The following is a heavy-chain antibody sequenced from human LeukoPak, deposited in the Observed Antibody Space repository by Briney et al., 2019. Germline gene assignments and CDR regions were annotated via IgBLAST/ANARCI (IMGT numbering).Heavy chain of an antibody. J-gene: IGHJ6*04. D-gene: IGHD3-10*01. CDR2: ISYDGSNK. V-gene: IGHV3-30*04. Sequence: GGSLRLSCAAPGFTFSSYATHWVRQAPGKGLEWVAVISYDGSNKYYADSVKGRFTISRDNSKNTLYLQMNSLRAEDTAVYYCAGGYGSGSYRDYYYGMDVWGKGTTVTVSS. CDR1: GFTFSSYA. CDR3: AGGYGSGSYRDYYYGMDV.